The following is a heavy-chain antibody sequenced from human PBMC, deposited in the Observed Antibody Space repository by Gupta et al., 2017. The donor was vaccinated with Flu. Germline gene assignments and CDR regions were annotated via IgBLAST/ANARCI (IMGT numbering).Heavy chain of an antibody. CDR3: TRAWDCSGGSCYSDY. J-gene: IGHJ4*02. Sequence: QAPGMGLEWVSSISSSSSYIYYADSVRGRFTISRDNAENSLYLQMNSLRAEDTAVYYCTRAWDCSGGSCYSDYWGQGALVTVSS. D-gene: IGHD2-15*01. CDR2: ISSSSSYI. V-gene: IGHV3-21*01.